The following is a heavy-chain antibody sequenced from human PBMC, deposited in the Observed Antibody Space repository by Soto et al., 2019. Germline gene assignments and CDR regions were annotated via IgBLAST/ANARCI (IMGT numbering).Heavy chain of an antibody. CDR1: GFTFSSYG. CDR3: ARDIGRGYSGYDIFDY. D-gene: IGHD5-12*01. J-gene: IGHJ4*02. Sequence: QVQLVESGGGVVQPGRSLRLSCAASGFTFSSYGMHWVRQAPGKGLEWVAVIWYDGSNKYYADSVKGRFTISRDNSKNTLYLKMNSLKAEDTAVYYSARDIGRGYSGYDIFDYWGQGTLVTVS. V-gene: IGHV3-33*01. CDR2: IWYDGSNK.